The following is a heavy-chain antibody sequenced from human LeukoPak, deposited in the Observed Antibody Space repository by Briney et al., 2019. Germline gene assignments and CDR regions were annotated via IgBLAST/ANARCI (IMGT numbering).Heavy chain of an antibody. Sequence: ASVKVSCKASGYTFTGYYMHWVRQAPGQGLEWMGWIKPNSGGTNYAQKFQGRVTMTRDTSISTAYMELSRLRSDDTAVYYCARGGGDYDILTGTNSHFDYWGQGTLVTVSS. V-gene: IGHV1-2*02. J-gene: IGHJ4*02. CDR3: ARGGGDYDILTGTNSHFDY. D-gene: IGHD3-9*01. CDR2: IKPNSGGT. CDR1: GYTFTGYY.